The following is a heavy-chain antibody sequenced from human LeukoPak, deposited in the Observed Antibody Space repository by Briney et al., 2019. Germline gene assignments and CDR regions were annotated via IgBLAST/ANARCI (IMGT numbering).Heavy chain of an antibody. CDR3: ARHTYYDFWSGYYTIRAYYFDY. V-gene: IGHV1-2*06. J-gene: IGHJ4*02. Sequence: GASVKVSCKASGYTFTGYYMHWVRQAPGQGLEWMGRINPNSGGTNYAQKFQGRVTMTRDTSISTAYMELSRLRSDDTAVYYCARHTYYDFWSGYYTIRAYYFDYWGQGTLVTVSS. CDR2: INPNSGGT. D-gene: IGHD3-3*01. CDR1: GYTFTGYY.